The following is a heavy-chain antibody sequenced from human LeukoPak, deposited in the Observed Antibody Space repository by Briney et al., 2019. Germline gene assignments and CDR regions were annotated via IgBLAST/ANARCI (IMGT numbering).Heavy chain of an antibody. D-gene: IGHD3-22*01. CDR1: GGSISSSSYY. CDR2: IFYRGTT. V-gene: IGHV4-39*01. Sequence: SETLSLTCTVSGGSISSSSYYWGWIRQPPGKGLEWIGSIFYRGTTFYNPSLKSRGTISADTSKNQFSLKLSSVTAADTAVYYCARTTRYYDSSGCFDFWGQGTLVTVSS. J-gene: IGHJ4*02. CDR3: ARTTRYYDSSGCFDF.